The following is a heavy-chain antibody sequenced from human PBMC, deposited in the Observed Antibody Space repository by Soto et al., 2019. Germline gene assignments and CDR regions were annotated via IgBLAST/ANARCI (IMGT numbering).Heavy chain of an antibody. CDR1: GFIFNSYA. D-gene: IGHD2-21*01. J-gene: IGHJ3*01. Sequence: GGSLRLSCAASGFIFNSYAMSWVRQAPGKGLEWVSAISGSGGSTYYADSVRGRFTISRDNSKNTLYLQMNSLRAEDTAIYFFAIFRVMYPSVVFDFWGQGTMVTGS. V-gene: IGHV3-23*01. CDR3: AIFRVMYPSVVFDF. CDR2: ISGSGGST.